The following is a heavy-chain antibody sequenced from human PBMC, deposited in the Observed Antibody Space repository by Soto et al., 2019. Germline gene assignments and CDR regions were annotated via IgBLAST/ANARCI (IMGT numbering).Heavy chain of an antibody. J-gene: IGHJ6*02. CDR3: AKVGDYSNHGMDV. Sequence: EVELLESGGALVQPGGSLRLSCAASGFTFSSYAMSWVRQAPGKGLEWVSAISGSGVSTHYADSVKGRFTISRDNPKNTLYLQMNSLRAEDTAVYYCAKVGDYSNHGMDVWGQGTTVTVSS. D-gene: IGHD4-4*01. V-gene: IGHV3-23*01. CDR2: ISGSGVST. CDR1: GFTFSSYA.